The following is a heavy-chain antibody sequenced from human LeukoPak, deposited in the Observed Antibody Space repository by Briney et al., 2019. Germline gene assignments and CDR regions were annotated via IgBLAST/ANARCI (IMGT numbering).Heavy chain of an antibody. CDR3: ARVLRGYASYEGN. J-gene: IGHJ4*02. CDR2: LKGDNGDI. CDR1: GFTFSAFY. Sequence: GGSLRLSCAASGFTFSAFYMSWIRQTPGKGLEYLSYLKGDNGDINYADSVRGRFTIPRDNTKNSLYLQMNNLRAEDTAVYYCARVLRGYASYEGNWGQGTLVTVSS. V-gene: IGHV3-11*06. D-gene: IGHD5-12*01.